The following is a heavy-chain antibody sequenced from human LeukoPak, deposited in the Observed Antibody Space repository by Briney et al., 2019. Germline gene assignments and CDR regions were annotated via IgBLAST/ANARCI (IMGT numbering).Heavy chain of an antibody. CDR2: IIPILDIS. CDR1: GDTFSRYA. V-gene: IGHV1-69*04. Sequence: GSSVKVSCKASGDTFSRYAISWGRQAPGQGLEWMGRIIPILDISNYAQKFQGRVTITADKSASTAYMELNSLRSEDTAVYFCARVVVVATRAYYFDFWGQGTLLTVSS. CDR3: ARVVVVATRAYYFDF. D-gene: IGHD2-15*01. J-gene: IGHJ4*02.